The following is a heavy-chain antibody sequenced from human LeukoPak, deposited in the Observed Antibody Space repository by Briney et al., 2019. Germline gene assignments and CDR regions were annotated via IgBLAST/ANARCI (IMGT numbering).Heavy chain of an antibody. J-gene: IGHJ4*02. Sequence: GGSLRLSCAASGFTFSTYGMHWVRQAPGKGLDWVAFIRYDGSEGYYADSVKDRFTVSRDNSKNRMYLQMNSLRAEDTAIYYCAKAGYGWYEVDYWGQGTLVTVSS. CDR3: AKAGYGWYEVDY. D-gene: IGHD6-19*01. V-gene: IGHV3-30*02. CDR1: GFTFSTYG. CDR2: IRYDGSEG.